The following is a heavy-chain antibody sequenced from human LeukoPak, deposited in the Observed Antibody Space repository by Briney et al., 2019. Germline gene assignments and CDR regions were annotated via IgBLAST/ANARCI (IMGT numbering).Heavy chain of an antibody. V-gene: IGHV3-7*03. J-gene: IGHJ4*02. Sequence: PGGSLRLSCAASGFTFSSYWMNWARQAPGKGLEWVASINHNGNVNYYVDSVKGRFTISRDNAKNSLYLQMSNLRAEDTAVYYCARQGAKRPYYDILTSDYWGQGTLVTVSS. CDR3: ARQGAKRPYYDILTSDY. CDR2: INHNGNVN. CDR1: GFTFSSYW. D-gene: IGHD3-9*01.